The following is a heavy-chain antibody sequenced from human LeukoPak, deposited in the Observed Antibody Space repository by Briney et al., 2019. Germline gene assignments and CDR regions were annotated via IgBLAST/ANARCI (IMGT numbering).Heavy chain of an antibody. CDR2: IYYSGGT. J-gene: IGHJ1*01. CDR1: GGSISSYY. CDR3: ATERVDREGYLHH. Sequence: SETLSLTCTVSGGSISSYYWSWIRQPPGKGLAWIGYIYYSGGTNYNPSLKSRVTISVDTSKNQFSLKLSSVTAADTAVYYCATERVDREGYLHHWGQGTLVTVSS. V-gene: IGHV4-59*01. D-gene: IGHD5-12*01.